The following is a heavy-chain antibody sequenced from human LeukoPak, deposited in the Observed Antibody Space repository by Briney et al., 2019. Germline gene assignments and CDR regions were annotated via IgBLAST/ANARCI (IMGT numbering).Heavy chain of an antibody. V-gene: IGHV4-39*01. CDR2: IYYSGST. Sequence: SETLSLTCSVSGGSISSSSYYWGWIRQPPGKGLEWIGSIYYSGSTYYNPSLKSRVTISVDTSKNQFSLKLSSVTAADTAVYYCARYGQTAMVDYWGQGTLVTVSS. J-gene: IGHJ4*02. CDR1: GGSISSSSYY. D-gene: IGHD5-18*01. CDR3: ARYGQTAMVDY.